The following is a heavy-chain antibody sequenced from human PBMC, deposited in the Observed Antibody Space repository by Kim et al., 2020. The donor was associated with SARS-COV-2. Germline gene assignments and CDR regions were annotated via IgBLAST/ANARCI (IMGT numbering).Heavy chain of an antibody. V-gene: IGHV3-53*01. Sequence: KWRITISRDKSKNAMYLQMNSLRAEDTAVYYCAREGRKVVPPYYYYGMDVWGQGTTVTVSS. D-gene: IGHD2-2*01. CDR3: AREGRKVVPPYYYYGMDV. J-gene: IGHJ6*02.